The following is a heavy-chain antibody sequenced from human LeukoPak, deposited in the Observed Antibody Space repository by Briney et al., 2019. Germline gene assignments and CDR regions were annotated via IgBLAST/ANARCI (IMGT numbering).Heavy chain of an antibody. V-gene: IGHV4-59*01. CDR1: GGSISGYY. CDR2: VHNSGST. J-gene: IGHJ4*02. Sequence: SETLSLTCTVSGGSISGYYWSWIRQPPGKGLEWIGYVHNSGSTNYNPSLKSRVTISVDTSKNQFSLKLSSVTAADTAVYYCARDLLVGATWTGFDYWGQGTLVTVSS. D-gene: IGHD1-26*01. CDR3: ARDLLVGATWTGFDY.